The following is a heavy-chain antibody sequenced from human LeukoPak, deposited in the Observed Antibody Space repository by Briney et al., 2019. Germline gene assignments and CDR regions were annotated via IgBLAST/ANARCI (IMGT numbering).Heavy chain of an antibody. CDR1: GGSISSGGYY. V-gene: IGHV4-30-4*08. D-gene: IGHD4-17*01. CDR2: IYYSGST. CDR3: AGDYGDYEGLSSLYYFDY. Sequence: PSETLSLTCTVSGGSISSGGYYWSWIRQHPGKGLEWIGYIYYSGSTYYNPSLKSRVTISVDTSKNQFSLKLSSVTAADTAVYYCAGDYGDYEGLSSLYYFDYWGQGTLVTVSS. J-gene: IGHJ4*02.